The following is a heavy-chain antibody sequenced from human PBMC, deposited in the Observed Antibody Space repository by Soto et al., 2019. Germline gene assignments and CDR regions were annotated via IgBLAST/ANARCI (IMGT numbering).Heavy chain of an antibody. CDR2: ISAYNGNT. Sequence: GASVKVSCKASGGTFSIYAISWVRQAPGQGLEWMGWISAYNGNTNYAQKLQGRVTMTTDTSTSTAYMELRSLRSEDTAVYYCARFRIPQGLVAWYFDLWGRGTLVTVSS. V-gene: IGHV1-18*01. CDR3: ARFRIPQGLVAWYFDL. J-gene: IGHJ2*01. D-gene: IGHD6-19*01. CDR1: GGTFSIYA.